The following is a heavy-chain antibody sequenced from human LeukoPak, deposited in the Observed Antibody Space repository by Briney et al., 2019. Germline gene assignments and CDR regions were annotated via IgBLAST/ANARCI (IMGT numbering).Heavy chain of an antibody. CDR2: IKQDASEK. CDR1: GFTFSTYW. D-gene: IGHD6-19*01. V-gene: IGHV3-7*04. Sequence: PGGSLRLSCAASGFTFSTYWMAWVRQAPGKGLEWVANIKQDASEKYYVDSVKGRFTISRDNAKNSLYLQMNSLRADDTAVYHCARDSSGSLDNWGQGNLVTGSS. J-gene: IGHJ4*02. CDR3: ARDSSGSLDN.